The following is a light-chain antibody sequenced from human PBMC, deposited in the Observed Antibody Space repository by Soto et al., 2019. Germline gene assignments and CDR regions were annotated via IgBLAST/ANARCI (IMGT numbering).Light chain of an antibody. CDR2: GAS. V-gene: IGKV3-20*01. J-gene: IGKJ1*01. CDR3: QLYDSSSWT. Sequence: KSSHGTLSVREGERVTVSCRASQSVRNNLAWYQQKPGQAPMLLIYGASSRATGFPDRFSGSGSGTDFTLTISRLETEDFAVYYCQLYDSSSWTFGQGTK. CDR1: QSVRNN.